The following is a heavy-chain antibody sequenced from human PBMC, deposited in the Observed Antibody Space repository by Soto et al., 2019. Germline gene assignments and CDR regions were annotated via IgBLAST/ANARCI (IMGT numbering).Heavy chain of an antibody. CDR2: MNPNSGNT. D-gene: IGHD3-10*01. Sequence: ASVKVSCKASGYTFTSYDINWVRQATGQGLEWMGWMNPNSGNTGYAQKFQGRVTMTRNTSISTAYMELSSLRSEDTAVYYCARATMVRGVTINYYYYYYMDVWGKGTTVTVSS. V-gene: IGHV1-8*01. CDR3: ARATMVRGVTINYYYYYYMDV. J-gene: IGHJ6*03. CDR1: GYTFTSYD.